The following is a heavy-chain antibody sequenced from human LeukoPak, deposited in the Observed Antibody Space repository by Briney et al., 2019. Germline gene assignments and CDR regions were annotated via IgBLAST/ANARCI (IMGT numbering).Heavy chain of an antibody. V-gene: IGHV4-31*03. Sequence: SETLSLTCTVSGGTISSGGYYWIWMRPHPGQDLEWIGYIYYSGSSYYNPSLKSRVTRSVDTYKNQFCLKLSSVTAADTAVYYCARLHRAEPYYFYDWGQGTLVTVSS. J-gene: IGHJ4*02. CDR3: ARLHRAEPYYFYD. CDR2: IYYSGSS. CDR1: GGTISSGGYY. D-gene: IGHD1-14*01.